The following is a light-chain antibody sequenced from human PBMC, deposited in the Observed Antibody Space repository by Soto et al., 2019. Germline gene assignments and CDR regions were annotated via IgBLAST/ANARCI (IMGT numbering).Light chain of an antibody. J-gene: IGKJ3*01. CDR3: QHYDTSPPGFT. CDR1: QTVSSSY. Sequence: EIVLTQSPGTLSLSPGDRATLSCRASQTVSSSYLAWYQQKPGQAPRILIYAASSRATGIPDRFSGSGSGTDFTLTISRLEPEDFAVYYCQHYDTSPPGFTFGPGTKVDVK. CDR2: AAS. V-gene: IGKV3-20*01.